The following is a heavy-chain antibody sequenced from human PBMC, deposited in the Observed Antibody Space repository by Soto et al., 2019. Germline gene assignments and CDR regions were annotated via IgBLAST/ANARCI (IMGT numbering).Heavy chain of an antibody. Sequence: QVQLVQSGAEVKKPGSSVKVSCKASGGTFSSYAISWVRQAPGQGLEWMGGIIPIFGTANYAQKFQGRVTITADESTSTAYMELSSLRSEDTAVYSCAGAPYSSSWYAPLDYWGQGTLVTVSS. CDR1: GGTFSSYA. CDR2: IIPIFGTA. J-gene: IGHJ4*02. CDR3: AGAPYSSSWYAPLDY. D-gene: IGHD6-13*01. V-gene: IGHV1-69*12.